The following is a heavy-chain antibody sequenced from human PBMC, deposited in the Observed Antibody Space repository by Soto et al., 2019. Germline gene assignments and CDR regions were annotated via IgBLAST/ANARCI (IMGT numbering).Heavy chain of an antibody. J-gene: IGHJ4*02. V-gene: IGHV3-48*02. D-gene: IGHD1-20*01. CDR1: GFPLSVYS. CDR2: IGTSGSPI. CDR3: ARGYLSNSFDH. Sequence: GGSLRLSCSASGFPLSVYSIDWVRQAPGKGLEWVSHIGTSGSPIYYADSVKDRFTISRDNAQNSLYLQMNSLRDEDTAVYYCARGYLSNSFDHWGQGTLVTVSS.